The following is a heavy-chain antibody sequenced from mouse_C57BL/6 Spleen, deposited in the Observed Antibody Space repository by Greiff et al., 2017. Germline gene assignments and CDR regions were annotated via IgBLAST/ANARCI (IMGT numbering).Heavy chain of an antibody. J-gene: IGHJ1*03. V-gene: IGHV1-55*01. CDR1: GYTFTSYW. CDR2: IYPGSGST. CDR3: AATVVADWYFDV. D-gene: IGHD1-1*01. Sequence: QVQLQQSGAELVKPGASVKMSCKASGYTFTSYWITWVKQRPGQGLEWIGDIYPGSGSTNYNEKFKSKATLTVDTSSSTAYMQLSSLTSEDSAVYYCAATVVADWYFDVWGTGTTVTVSS.